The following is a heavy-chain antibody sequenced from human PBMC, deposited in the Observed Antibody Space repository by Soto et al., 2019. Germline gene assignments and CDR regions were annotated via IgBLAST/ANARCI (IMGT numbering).Heavy chain of an antibody. D-gene: IGHD1-26*01. V-gene: IGHV3-9*01. CDR1: GFTFGDYA. Sequence: SLRLSCAASGFTFGDYAIHCFRQSPGKGLEWVSGISWNSGSIGYADSVKGRFTISRDNAKNSLYLQMNSLRAEDTALYYCAKTDSGSYFKALDYWGQGTLVTVSS. J-gene: IGHJ4*02. CDR2: ISWNSGSI. CDR3: AKTDSGSYFKALDY.